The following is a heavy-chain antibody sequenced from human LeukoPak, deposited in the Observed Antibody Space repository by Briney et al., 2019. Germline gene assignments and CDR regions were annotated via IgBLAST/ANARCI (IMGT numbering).Heavy chain of an antibody. Sequence: PGGSLRLSCAASGFTFNSYEMNWVRQAPGKGLEWVSYISSSGSTIYYADSVKGRFTISRDNAKNSLYLQMNSLRAEDTAVYYCARDREDYDFWSGYYTAFDYWGQGTLVTVSS. CDR2: ISSSGSTI. CDR3: ARDREDYDFWSGYYTAFDY. D-gene: IGHD3-3*01. V-gene: IGHV3-48*03. CDR1: GFTFNSYE. J-gene: IGHJ4*02.